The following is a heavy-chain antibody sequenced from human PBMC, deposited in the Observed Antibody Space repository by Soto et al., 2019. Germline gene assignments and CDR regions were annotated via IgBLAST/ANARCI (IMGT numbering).Heavy chain of an antibody. V-gene: IGHV4-59*01. CDR1: GGSISSYY. CDR2: IYYSGST. J-gene: IGHJ4*02. Sequence: QVQLQESGPGLVKPSETLSLTCTVSGGSISSYYWSWIRQPPGKGLEWIGYIYYSGSTNYNPSLNSRVPISVDTSKNQFSLKLSSVTAADTAVYYCARDSAAAGIFDYWGQGTLVTVSS. D-gene: IGHD6-13*01. CDR3: ARDSAAAGIFDY.